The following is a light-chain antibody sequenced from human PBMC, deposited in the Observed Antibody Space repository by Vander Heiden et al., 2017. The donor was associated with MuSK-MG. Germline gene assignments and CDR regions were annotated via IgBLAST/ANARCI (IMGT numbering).Light chain of an antibody. Sequence: AIRVTPAPSSLSASTGHRVHNTLRASQGLSSYLAREQQKPGKAPKPPIYAATTFQSGGPSRSSGSGGGTDVTLSISCLQSEDDEADYCQQYDSYPPWTFGQGTKVEIK. CDR1: QGLSSY. V-gene: IGKV1-8*01. CDR2: AAT. J-gene: IGKJ1*01. CDR3: QQYDSYPPWT.